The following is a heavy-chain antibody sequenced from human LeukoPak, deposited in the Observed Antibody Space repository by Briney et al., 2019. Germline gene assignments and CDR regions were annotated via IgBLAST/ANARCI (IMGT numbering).Heavy chain of an antibody. D-gene: IGHD2-15*01. CDR1: GFSLSTSGVG. V-gene: IGHV2-5*02. J-gene: IGHJ5*02. CDR3: AHNLYCSGGSCYSVRWFDP. Sequence: SGPTLVNPTQTLTLTCTFSGFSLSTSGVGVGWIRQPPGKALEWLALIYWDDVKRYSPSLKSRLTITKDTSKNQVVLTMTNMDPVDTATYYCAHNLYCSGGSCYSVRWFDPWGQGTLVTVSS. CDR2: IYWDDVK.